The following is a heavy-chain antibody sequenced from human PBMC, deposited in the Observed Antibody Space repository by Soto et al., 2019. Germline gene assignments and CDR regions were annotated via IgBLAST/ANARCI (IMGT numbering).Heavy chain of an antibody. J-gene: IGHJ4*02. D-gene: IGHD1-20*01. V-gene: IGHV4-59*01. CDR2: IYYSGST. Sequence: QVQLQESGQGLVKPSETLSLTCTVSGGSISSYYWSWIRQPPGKGLEWIGYIYYSGSTNYNPSLKSRVTISVDTSKNQFTLKLSSVTAADTAVYYCARAILTGATDYWGQGTLVTVSS. CDR1: GGSISSYY. CDR3: ARAILTGATDY.